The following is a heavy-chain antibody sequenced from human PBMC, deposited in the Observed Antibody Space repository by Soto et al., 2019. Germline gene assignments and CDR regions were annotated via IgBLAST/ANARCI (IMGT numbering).Heavy chain of an antibody. D-gene: IGHD2-21*01. V-gene: IGHV4-59*01. CDR1: GGSISSYY. J-gene: IGHJ3*02. Sequence: QVQLQESGPGLVKPSETLSHTCTVSGGSISSYYWSWIRQPPGKGLEWIGYIYYSGSTNYNPSLKSRVTISVDTSKNQFSLKLSSVTAADTAVYYCARDRGDGYTYDAFDIWGQGTMVTVSS. CDR2: IYYSGST. CDR3: ARDRGDGYTYDAFDI.